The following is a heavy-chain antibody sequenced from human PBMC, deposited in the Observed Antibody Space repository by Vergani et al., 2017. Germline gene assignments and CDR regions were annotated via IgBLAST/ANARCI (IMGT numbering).Heavy chain of an antibody. CDR2: IKQDGSEK. CDR1: GFTFSSYW. Sequence: EVQLVESGGGLVQPGGSLRLSCAASGFTFSSYWMSWVRQAPGKGLEWVANIKQDGSEKYYVDSVKGRFTISRDNAKNSLYLQMNSLRAEDTAVYYCAGDAVWKQQLVPIDYWGQGTLVTVSS. J-gene: IGHJ4*02. D-gene: IGHD6-13*01. CDR3: AGDAVWKQQLVPIDY. V-gene: IGHV3-7*01.